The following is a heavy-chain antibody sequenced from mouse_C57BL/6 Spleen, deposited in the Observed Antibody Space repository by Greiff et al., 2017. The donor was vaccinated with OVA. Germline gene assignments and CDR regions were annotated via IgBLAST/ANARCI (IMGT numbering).Heavy chain of an antibody. CDR2: IHPNSGST. Sequence: VKLQQPGAELVKPGASVKLSCKASGYTFTSYWMHWVKQRPGQGLEWIGMIHPNSGSTNYNEKFKSKATLTVDKSSSTAYMQLSSLTSEDSAVYYCARQGDYGYDGFDYWGQGTTLTVSS. V-gene: IGHV1-64*01. CDR1: GYTFTSYW. J-gene: IGHJ2*01. D-gene: IGHD2-2*01. CDR3: ARQGDYGYDGFDY.